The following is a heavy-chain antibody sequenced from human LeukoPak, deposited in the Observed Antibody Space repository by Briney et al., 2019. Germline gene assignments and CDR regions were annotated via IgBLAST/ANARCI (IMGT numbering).Heavy chain of an antibody. Sequence: PSETLSLTCTVSGGSISSSSYYWGWIRQPPGKGLEWIGSIYYSGSTYYSPSLKSRVTISVDTSKNQFSLKLSSVTAADTAVYYCARQGSGYDYGYYFDYWGQGTLVTVSS. D-gene: IGHD5-12*01. J-gene: IGHJ4*02. CDR3: ARQGSGYDYGYYFDY. CDR1: GGSISSSSYY. CDR2: IYYSGST. V-gene: IGHV4-39*01.